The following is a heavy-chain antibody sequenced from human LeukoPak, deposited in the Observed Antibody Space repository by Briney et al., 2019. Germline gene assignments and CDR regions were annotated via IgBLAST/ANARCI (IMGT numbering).Heavy chain of an antibody. CDR3: ATDYYDILTGYIRFTKYFDH. V-gene: IGHV3-53*01. D-gene: IGHD3-9*01. CDR1: GFTVSSNS. Sequence: GGSLRLSCTVSGFTVSSNSMSWVRQAPGKGLEWVSFIYSDNTHYSDSVKGRFTISRDNSKNTLYLQMNSLRAEDTAVYYCATDYYDILTGYIRFTKYFDHWGQGTLVTVSS. J-gene: IGHJ4*02. CDR2: IYSDNT.